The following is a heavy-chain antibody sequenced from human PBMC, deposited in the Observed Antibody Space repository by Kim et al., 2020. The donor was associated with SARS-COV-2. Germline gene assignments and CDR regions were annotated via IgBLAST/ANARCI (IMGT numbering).Heavy chain of an antibody. V-gene: IGHV3-11*01. Sequence: GRFTISSDNAKNSLYLQMNSLRAEDTAVYYCARDNGVAGIGYYYYYGMDVWGQGTTVTVSS. J-gene: IGHJ6*02. CDR3: ARDNGVAGIGYYYYYGMDV. D-gene: IGHD6-19*01.